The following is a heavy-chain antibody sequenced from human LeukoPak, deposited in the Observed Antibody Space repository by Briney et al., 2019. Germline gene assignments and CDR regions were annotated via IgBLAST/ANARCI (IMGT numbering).Heavy chain of an antibody. J-gene: IGHJ4*02. Sequence: GGSLRLSCAASGFTFSSYWMSWVRQAPGKGLEWVANIKQDGSEKYYVDSVKGRFTISRDNAKNSLYLQMNSLRAEDTAIYYCARWTYKSAWGVVERVDYWGRGTLVTVSS. V-gene: IGHV3-7*01. CDR2: IKQDGSEK. CDR3: ARWTYKSAWGVVERVDY. CDR1: GFTFSSYW. D-gene: IGHD6-19*01.